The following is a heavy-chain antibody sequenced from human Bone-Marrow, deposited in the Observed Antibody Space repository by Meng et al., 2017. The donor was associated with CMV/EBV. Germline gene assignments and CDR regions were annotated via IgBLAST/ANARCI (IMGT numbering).Heavy chain of an antibody. CDR3: ARGGSTSSPFVY. D-gene: IGHD2-2*01. CDR1: GFTVSSNY. Sequence: GESLKISCAASGFTVSSNYMSWVRQAPGKGLEWVSVIYSGGSTYYADSVKGRFTISRDNSKNTLYLQMNSLRAEDTAVYYCARGGSTSSPFVYWGQGTLVTFYS. CDR2: IYSGGST. V-gene: IGHV3-53*01. J-gene: IGHJ4*02.